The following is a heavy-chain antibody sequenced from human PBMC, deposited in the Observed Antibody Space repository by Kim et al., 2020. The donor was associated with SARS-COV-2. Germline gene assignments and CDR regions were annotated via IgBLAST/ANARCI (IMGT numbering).Heavy chain of an antibody. CDR2: IYPGDSDT. CDR3: ARVGGYCSSTSCYASLPYNWFDP. V-gene: IGHV5-51*01. CDR1: GYSFTSYW. Sequence: GASLKISCKGSGYSFTSYWIGWVRQMPGKGLEWMGIIYPGDSDTRYSPSFQGQVTISADKSISTAYLQWSSLKASDTAMYYCARVGGYCSSTSCYASLPYNWFDPWGQGTLVTVSS. J-gene: IGHJ5*02. D-gene: IGHD2-2*01.